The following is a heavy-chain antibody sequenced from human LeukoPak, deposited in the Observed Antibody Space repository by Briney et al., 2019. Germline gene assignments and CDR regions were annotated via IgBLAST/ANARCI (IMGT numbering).Heavy chain of an antibody. CDR2: IFYGGST. CDR3: ARGRVYGYFGRFDY. D-gene: IGHD4-17*01. J-gene: IGHJ4*02. V-gene: IGHV4-59*01. CDR1: GGSIDSYY. Sequence: SETLSLTCTVSGGSIDSYYWSWIRQSPGKGLEWIGYIFYGGSTNYNPSLKSRVTISVDTSKNQFSLKLNSVTAADTAFYYCARGRVYGYFGRFDYWGQGTLVTVSS.